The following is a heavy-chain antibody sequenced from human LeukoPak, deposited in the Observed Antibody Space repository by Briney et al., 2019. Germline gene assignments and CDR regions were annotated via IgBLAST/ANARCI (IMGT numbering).Heavy chain of an antibody. V-gene: IGHV3-30*04. CDR2: ISYDGTMK. J-gene: IGHJ6*03. Sequence: PGGSLRLSCAASGFTFSGYAMHWVRQAPGKGLEWVAAISYDGTMKYYADSVKGRFTISRDNSKNTLYLQMNSLRAEDTAVYYCARVTKYQLLLYYYYYMDVWGKGTTVTVSS. CDR1: GFTFSGYA. D-gene: IGHD2-2*01. CDR3: ARVTKYQLLLYYYYYMDV.